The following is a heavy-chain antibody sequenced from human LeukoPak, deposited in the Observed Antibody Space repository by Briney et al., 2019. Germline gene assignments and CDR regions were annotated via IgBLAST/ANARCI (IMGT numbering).Heavy chain of an antibody. CDR3: AKSQRLWFGGNDAFHI. V-gene: IGHV3-48*01. CDR1: GFTFASYS. CDR2: ISISSSTI. D-gene: IGHD3-10*01. J-gene: IGHJ3*02. Sequence: HAGGSLRLSCAASGFTFASYSVTWVRQAPGKGLEWISYISISSSTINYADSVKGRFTISRDNSKNTVYLQMDSLRAEDTAVYYCAKSQRLWFGGNDAFHIWGQGTMVTVSS.